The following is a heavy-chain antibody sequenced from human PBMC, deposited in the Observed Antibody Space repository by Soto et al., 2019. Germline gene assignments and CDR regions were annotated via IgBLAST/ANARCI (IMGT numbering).Heavy chain of an antibody. V-gene: IGHV4-30-2*01. D-gene: IGHD2-2*01. Sequence: SDTLSLTCAVSGGSISSGGYSWSWIRQPPGKGLEWIGYIYHSGSTYYNPSLKSRVTISVDRSKNQFSLKLSSVTAADTAVYYCARVPDRWGQGTLVTVPQ. CDR1: GGSISSGGYS. CDR2: IYHSGST. CDR3: ARVPDR. J-gene: IGHJ5*02.